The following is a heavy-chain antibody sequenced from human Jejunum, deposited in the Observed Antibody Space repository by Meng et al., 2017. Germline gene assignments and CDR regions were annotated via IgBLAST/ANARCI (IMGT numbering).Heavy chain of an antibody. Sequence: WGSLTLSCAASGFPFSSYAMHWVRQAPGKGLEWLAVISDDRSQKYYADSVKGRLTISRDNSKDTLYLQMNSLRAEDTAVYYCARENYYGSGRLGAFDIWGQGTMVTVSS. J-gene: IGHJ3*02. CDR1: GFPFSSYA. V-gene: IGHV3-30*04. CDR3: ARENYYGSGRLGAFDI. D-gene: IGHD3-10*01. CDR2: ISDDRSQK.